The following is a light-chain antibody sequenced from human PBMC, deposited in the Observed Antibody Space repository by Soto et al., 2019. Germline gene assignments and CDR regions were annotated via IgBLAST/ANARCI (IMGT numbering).Light chain of an antibody. J-gene: IGLJ2*01. V-gene: IGLV3-21*02. CDR3: QVWDSTTDHPV. CDR1: NIDSKS. Sequence: SYEMTQPPCVSVAPGQTARITCGGNNIDSKSVHWYQQKPGQAPVVVVYDNSDRPSGIPERFSGSNSVNTATLAISRVEAGDEADFYCQVWDSTTDHPVFGGGTKLTVL. CDR2: DNS.